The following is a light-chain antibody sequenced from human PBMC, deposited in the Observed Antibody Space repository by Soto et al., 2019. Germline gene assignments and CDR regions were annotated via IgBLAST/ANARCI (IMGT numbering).Light chain of an antibody. CDR2: DDN. Sequence: QSVLTQPPSVSATPGQKVTISCSGSNPNIGNNYVSWYQQVPGAAPKLLISDDNKRLSGIPDRFSGSKSGTSATLAITGLQTGDEADYYCGAWDSSLSAGVFGGGTKLTVL. V-gene: IGLV1-51*01. CDR1: NPNIGNNY. CDR3: GAWDSSLSAGV. J-gene: IGLJ3*02.